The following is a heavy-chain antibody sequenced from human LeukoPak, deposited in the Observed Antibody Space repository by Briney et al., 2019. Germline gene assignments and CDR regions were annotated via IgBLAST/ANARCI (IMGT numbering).Heavy chain of an antibody. CDR1: GGSISSGSYH. V-gene: IGHV4-31*03. CDR3: ARDGYSSSWYLMGWFDP. Sequence: SQTLSLTCTVSGGSISSGSYHWSWIRQHPGKGLEWIGYIYYSGSTYYNSSLKSRVTISVDTSKNQFSLKLSSVTAADTAVYYCARDGYSSSWYLMGWFDPWGQGTLVTVSS. D-gene: IGHD6-13*01. CDR2: IYYSGST. J-gene: IGHJ5*02.